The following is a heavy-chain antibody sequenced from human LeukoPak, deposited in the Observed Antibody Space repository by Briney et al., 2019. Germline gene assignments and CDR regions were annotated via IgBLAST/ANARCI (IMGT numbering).Heavy chain of an antibody. CDR3: ARVGIQPAPLDY. Sequence: SVKVSCKASGGTFSNSAISWVRQAPGQGLEWMGGIIPIFGTSNYAQKFQGRVRITADKSMTTAYMELSRLRSDDTAVYYCARVGIQPAPLDYWGQGTLVTVSS. V-gene: IGHV1-69*06. CDR2: IIPIFGTS. CDR1: GGTFSNSA. J-gene: IGHJ4*02. D-gene: IGHD1-1*01.